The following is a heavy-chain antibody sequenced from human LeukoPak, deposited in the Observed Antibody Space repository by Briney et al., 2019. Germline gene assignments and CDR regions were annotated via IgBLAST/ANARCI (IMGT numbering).Heavy chain of an antibody. V-gene: IGHV3-53*01. CDR1: GFTVSSNY. CDR3: ARHPRTGYSSSWYSFDY. J-gene: IGHJ4*02. Sequence: GGSLRLSCAASGFTVSSNYMSWVRQAPGKGLEWVSVIYSGGSTYYADSVKGRFTISRDNSKNTLYLQMSSLRAEDTAVYYCARHPRTGYSSSWYSFDYWGQGTLVTVSS. D-gene: IGHD6-13*01. CDR2: IYSGGST.